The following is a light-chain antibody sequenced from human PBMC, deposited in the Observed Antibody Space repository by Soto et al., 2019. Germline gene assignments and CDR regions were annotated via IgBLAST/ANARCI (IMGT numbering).Light chain of an antibody. CDR1: QNINNW. V-gene: IGKV1-5*01. CDR3: QQGSSFPPT. Sequence: DIQMTQSPSILSASVGDRVTITCRASQNINNWLAWYQQKPGKAPKLLIYDASSLESGVPSRFSGSAAGTDFTLSISSLQPDDFATYYCQQGSSFPPTFGGGTKVDIK. J-gene: IGKJ4*01. CDR2: DAS.